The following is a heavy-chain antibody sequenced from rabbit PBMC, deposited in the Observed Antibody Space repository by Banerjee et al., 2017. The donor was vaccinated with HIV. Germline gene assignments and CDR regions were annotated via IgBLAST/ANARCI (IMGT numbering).Heavy chain of an antibody. J-gene: IGHJ4*01. CDR2: IDPVFGSA. Sequence: QQQLEESGGGLVKPGGTLTLTCKASGIDFSSYYYMCWVRQAPGKGLEWIGYIDPVFGSAYYASWVNGRFSISRSTSLNTVDLKMTSLTAADTATYFCARSAGFAYGPYYFNLWGPGTLITVS. CDR3: ARSAGFAYGPYYFNL. V-gene: IGHV1S43*01. D-gene: IGHD6-1*01. CDR1: GIDFSSYYY.